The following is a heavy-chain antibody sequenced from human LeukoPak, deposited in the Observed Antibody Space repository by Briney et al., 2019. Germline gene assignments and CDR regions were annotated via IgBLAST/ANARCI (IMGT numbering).Heavy chain of an antibody. Sequence: SETLSLTCAVYGGSFSGYYWSWIRQPPGKGLEWIGEINHSGSTNYRPSLQSRVTISVDTSKNQFSLKLSSVTAADTAVYYCARGVYCSGGNCYLPLDSWGQGTLVTVSS. CDR2: INHSGST. CDR3: ARGVYCSGGNCYLPLDS. CDR1: GGSFSGYY. J-gene: IGHJ4*02. D-gene: IGHD2-15*01. V-gene: IGHV4-34*01.